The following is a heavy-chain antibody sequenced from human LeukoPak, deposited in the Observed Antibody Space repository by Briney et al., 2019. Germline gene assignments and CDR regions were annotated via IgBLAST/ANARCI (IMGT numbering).Heavy chain of an antibody. D-gene: IGHD1-26*01. CDR2: TNPSGGST. V-gene: IGHV1-46*01. Sequence: ASVKVSCKASGYTFTSYYMHWVRQAPGQGLEWMGITNPSGGSTSYAQKFQGRVTMTRDTSTSTVYMELSSLRSEDTAVYYCASEGATDAFDIWGQGTMVTVSS. CDR3: ASEGATDAFDI. J-gene: IGHJ3*02. CDR1: GYTFTSYY.